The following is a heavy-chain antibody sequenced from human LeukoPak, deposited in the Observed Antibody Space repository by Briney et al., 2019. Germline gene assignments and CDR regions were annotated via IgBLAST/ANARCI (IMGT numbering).Heavy chain of an antibody. CDR2: FDPEDGET. CDR3: ATRGISYDFWSGPTSRPFDY. D-gene: IGHD3-3*01. CDR1: GYTLTELS. Sequence: ASVKVSCKVSGYTLTELSMHWVRQAPGKGLEWMGGFDPEDGETIYAQKFQGRVTMTEDTSTDTAYMELSSLRSEDTAVYYCATRGISYDFWSGPTSRPFDYWGQGTLVTVSS. J-gene: IGHJ4*02. V-gene: IGHV1-24*01.